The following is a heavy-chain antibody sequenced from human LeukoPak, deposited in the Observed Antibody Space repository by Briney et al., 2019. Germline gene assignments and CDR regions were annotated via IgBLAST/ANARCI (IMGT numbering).Heavy chain of an antibody. Sequence: PSETLSLTCAVYGGSFSGYYWSWIRQPPGKGLEWIGEINHSGSTNYNPSLKSRVTISVDTSKNQFSLKPSSVTAADTAVYYCARAKREYSSSSVDNWFDPWGQGTLVTVSS. D-gene: IGHD6-6*01. CDR2: INHSGST. CDR1: GGSFSGYY. J-gene: IGHJ5*02. CDR3: ARAKREYSSSSVDNWFDP. V-gene: IGHV4-34*01.